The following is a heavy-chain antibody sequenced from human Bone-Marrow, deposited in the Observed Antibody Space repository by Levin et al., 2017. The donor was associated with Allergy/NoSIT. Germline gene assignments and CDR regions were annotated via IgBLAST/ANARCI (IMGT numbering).Heavy chain of an antibody. J-gene: IGHJ6*02. Sequence: SETLSLTCSVSGGSVKSGNYYWSWIRQPPGKGLEWIGEVYYIGSTKYSPSLKNRVTISIDTSKNHFSLNLTSVTSADTAVYYCARDHRVYYYGLDVWGQGTTVTVSS. CDR2: VYYIGST. CDR3: ARDHRVYYYGLDV. CDR1: GGSVKSGNYY. V-gene: IGHV4-61*03.